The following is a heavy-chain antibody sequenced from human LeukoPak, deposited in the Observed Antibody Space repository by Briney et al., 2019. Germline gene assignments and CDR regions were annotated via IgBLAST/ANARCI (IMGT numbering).Heavy chain of an antibody. CDR3: ARDSSSAGTAAH. Sequence: PGGSLRLSCAASGFTFSSYSMNWVRQAPGKGLEWVSSISSSSSYIYYADSVKGRFTISRDNAKNSLYLQMNSLRAEDTAVYYCARDSSSAGTAAHWGQGTLVTVSS. CDR1: GFTFSSYS. V-gene: IGHV3-21*01. CDR2: ISSSSSYI. J-gene: IGHJ4*02.